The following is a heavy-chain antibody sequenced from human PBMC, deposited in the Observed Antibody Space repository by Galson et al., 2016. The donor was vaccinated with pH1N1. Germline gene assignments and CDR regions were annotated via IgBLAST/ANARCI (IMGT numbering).Heavy chain of an antibody. V-gene: IGHV1-2*02. Sequence: SVKVSCKASGYTFTDHYMHWARQAPGHGLEWMGWINPNNGGAKYPQKVQGRVTLTRDTSINTVYMELSSLTTDDTAVYFCATGSGNSWFDPWGQGTLVTVSS. CDR3: ATGSGNSWFDP. CDR1: GYTFTDHY. D-gene: IGHD3-10*01. J-gene: IGHJ5*02. CDR2: INPNNGGA.